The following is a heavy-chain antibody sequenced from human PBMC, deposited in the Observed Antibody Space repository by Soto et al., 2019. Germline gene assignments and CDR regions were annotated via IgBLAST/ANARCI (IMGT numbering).Heavy chain of an antibody. J-gene: IGHJ4*02. CDR1: VASIRGSY. D-gene: IGHD6-19*01. CDR3: ATGGGWLQNSNLRGLYFDY. V-gene: IGHV4-59*01. Sequence: TLSLTCIVSVASIRGSYCSWMRQPPEKGPEWIASISYTGSATHNPSLKSRVSVSVDTTENQCSLKLTSVTAADTAIYYCATGGGWLQNSNLRGLYFDYWGQGALVTVSS. CDR2: ISYTGSA.